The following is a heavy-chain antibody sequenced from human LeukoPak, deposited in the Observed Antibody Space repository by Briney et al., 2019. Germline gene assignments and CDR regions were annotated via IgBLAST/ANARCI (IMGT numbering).Heavy chain of an antibody. CDR1: GGSISSGDYY. D-gene: IGHD6-19*01. J-gene: IGHJ4*02. V-gene: IGHV4-30-4*01. CDR2: IYYSGST. CDR3: ARGKRSGWSPFDY. Sequence: PSETLSLTCTVSGGSISSGDYYWSWVRQPPGKGLEWIGYIYYSGSTNYNPSLKSRVTISVDTSKNQFSLKLSSVTAADTAVYYCARGKRSGWSPFDYWGQGTLVTVSS.